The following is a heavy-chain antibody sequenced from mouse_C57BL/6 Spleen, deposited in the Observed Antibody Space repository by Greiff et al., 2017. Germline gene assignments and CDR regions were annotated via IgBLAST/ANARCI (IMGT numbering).Heavy chain of an antibody. CDR1: GFTFSDYY. D-gene: IGHD2-1*01. CDR2: INYDGSST. V-gene: IGHV5-16*01. CDR3: AREGKLPYAMDY. Sequence: EVKLVESEGGLVQPGSSMKLSCTASGFTFSDYYMAWVRQVPEKGLEWVANINYDGSSTYYLDSLKSRFIISRDNAKNILYLQMSSLKSEDTATYYCAREGKLPYAMDYWGQGTSVTVSS. J-gene: IGHJ4*01.